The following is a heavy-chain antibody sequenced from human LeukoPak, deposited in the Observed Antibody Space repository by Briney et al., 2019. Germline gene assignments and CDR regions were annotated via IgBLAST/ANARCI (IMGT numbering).Heavy chain of an antibody. D-gene: IGHD5-18*01. CDR3: AREEYSYGFPFDY. V-gene: IGHV4-39*07. CDR1: GGSISSSSYY. J-gene: IGHJ4*02. CDR2: IYYSGST. Sequence: SETLSLTCTVSGGSISSSSYYWGWIRQPPGKGLEWIGSIYYSGSTYYNPSLKGRVTISVDTSKNQFSLKLSSVTAADTAVYYCAREEYSYGFPFDYWGQGTLVTVSS.